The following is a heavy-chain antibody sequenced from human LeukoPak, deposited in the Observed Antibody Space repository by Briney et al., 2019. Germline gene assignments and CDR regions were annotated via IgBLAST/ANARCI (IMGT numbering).Heavy chain of an antibody. Sequence: PSQTLSLTCTVSGGSISSGGYYWSWIRQHPGKGLEWIGYIYYSGSTYYNPSLKSRVTISVDTSKNQFSLKLSSVTAADTAVYYCARAYCGGDCYYPEGPSYYYYHMDVWGKGTTVTVSS. CDR1: GGSISSGGYY. CDR3: ARAYCGGDCYYPEGPSYYYYHMDV. CDR2: IYYSGST. D-gene: IGHD2-21*02. V-gene: IGHV4-31*03. J-gene: IGHJ6*03.